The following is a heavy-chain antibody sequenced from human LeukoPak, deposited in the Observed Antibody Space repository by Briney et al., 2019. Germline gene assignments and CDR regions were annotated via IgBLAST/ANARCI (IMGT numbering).Heavy chain of an antibody. CDR2: INHSGST. J-gene: IGHJ5*02. Sequence: SETLSLTCAVYGGSFSGYYWSWIRQPPGKGLEWIGEINHSGSTYYNPSLKSRVTISVDTSKNQFSLKLSSVTAADTAVYYCARGESDPVDTPPLFDPWGQGTLVTVSS. D-gene: IGHD5-18*01. V-gene: IGHV4-34*01. CDR1: GGSFSGYY. CDR3: ARGESDPVDTPPLFDP.